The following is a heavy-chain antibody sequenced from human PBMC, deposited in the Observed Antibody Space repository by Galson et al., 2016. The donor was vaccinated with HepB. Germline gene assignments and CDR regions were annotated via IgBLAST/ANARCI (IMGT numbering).Heavy chain of an antibody. CDR3: ARDQASLPPYSGAFDI. Sequence: SVKVSCKASGYTLTAYHMHWVRQAPGQGLEWMGWINPNSATNYARKFQGRVTMTRDTPISTLYMELSSLKSDDTAVYYCARDQASLPPYSGAFDIWGQGTMVTVPP. CDR2: INPNSAT. V-gene: IGHV1-2*02. CDR1: GYTLTAYH. J-gene: IGHJ3*02. D-gene: IGHD2-15*01.